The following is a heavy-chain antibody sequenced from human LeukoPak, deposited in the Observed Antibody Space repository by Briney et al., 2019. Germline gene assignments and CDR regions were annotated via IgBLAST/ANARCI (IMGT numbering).Heavy chain of an antibody. CDR2: IKKDGSEK. D-gene: IGHD2-15*01. J-gene: IGHJ4*02. CDR3: TTDTWYSAGH. CDR1: GFILSGSW. Sequence: PGGSLRLSCTASGFILSGSWMGWVRQAPGKGLEWVAIIKKDGSEKYYVDSMKGRFTISRDNAKNSLFLQMNSLRAEDTAIYYCTTDTWYSAGHWGQGTLVTVSS. V-gene: IGHV3-7*03.